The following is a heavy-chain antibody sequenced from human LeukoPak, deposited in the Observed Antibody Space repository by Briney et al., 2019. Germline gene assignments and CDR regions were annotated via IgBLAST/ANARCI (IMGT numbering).Heavy chain of an antibody. CDR3: ARETTVGEYFDY. V-gene: IGHV4-34*09. D-gene: IGHD4-23*01. CDR1: GGSFSGYY. Sequence: SETLSLTCAVYGGSFSGYYWSWIRQHPGKGLEWIGYIYYSGSTYYNPSLKSRVTISVDTSKNQFSLKLSSVTAADTAVYYCARETTVGEYFDYWGQGTLVTVSS. CDR2: IYYSGST. J-gene: IGHJ4*02.